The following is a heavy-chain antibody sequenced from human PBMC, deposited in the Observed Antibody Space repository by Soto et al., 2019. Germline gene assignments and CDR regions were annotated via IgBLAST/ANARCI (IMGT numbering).Heavy chain of an antibody. CDR2: IIPIFGTA. CDR3: ATSVGIAPTGEDGMDV. D-gene: IGHD2-8*02. CDR1: GGTFSSYA. V-gene: IGHV1-69*13. Sequence: ASVKVSGKASGGTFSSYAISWVRQAPGQGLEWMGGIIPIFGTANYAQKFQGRVTITADESTTTVYMELSSLKFEDTAVYYCATSVGIAPTGEDGMDVWGQGTSVTVSS. J-gene: IGHJ6*02.